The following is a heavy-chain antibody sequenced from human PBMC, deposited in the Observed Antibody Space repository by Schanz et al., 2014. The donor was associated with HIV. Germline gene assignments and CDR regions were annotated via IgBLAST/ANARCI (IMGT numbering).Heavy chain of an antibody. CDR1: GGTFSIYA. CDR2: INPTNGKT. Sequence: QVQLVQSGAEVKKPGSSVKVSCKASGGTFSIYAISWVRQAPGQGLEWMGGINPTNGKTFYTQKFRGRVTMTRDTSVSTAYMELSRLTSDDTAMYYCAREKVGILADYTPNGMDVWGQGTTVTVSS. V-gene: IGHV1-2*02. D-gene: IGHD3-9*01. CDR3: AREKVGILADYTPNGMDV. J-gene: IGHJ6*02.